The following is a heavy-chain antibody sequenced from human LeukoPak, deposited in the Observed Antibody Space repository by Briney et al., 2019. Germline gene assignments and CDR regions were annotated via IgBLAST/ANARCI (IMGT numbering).Heavy chain of an antibody. D-gene: IGHD3-16*02. V-gene: IGHV5-51*01. Sequence: GESLKISCKGSGYSFPNYWIGWVRQMPGRGMELMCIIYPGDSDTTYKPSFQGQVTISADKSISTAYLQWSSLKASDTAMYYCARSRAEKVPVWGSYRHHDAFDIWGQGTRVTVSP. CDR3: ARSRAEKVPVWGSYRHHDAFDI. CDR2: IYPGDSDT. J-gene: IGHJ3*02. CDR1: GYSFPNYW.